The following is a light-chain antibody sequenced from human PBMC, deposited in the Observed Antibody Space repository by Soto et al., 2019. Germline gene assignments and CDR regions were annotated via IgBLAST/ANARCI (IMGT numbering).Light chain of an antibody. CDR3: QQRNSYPIT. CDR1: QDINTY. Sequence: DIQLTQSPSFLSASVGDRVTITCRASQDINTYLAWYQQKPGKAPKLLIFAASTLQNGVPSRFSGSGSGTEFTVTITSLQPEEFATYYCQQRNSYPITFGQGTRLEIK. J-gene: IGKJ5*01. CDR2: AAS. V-gene: IGKV1-9*01.